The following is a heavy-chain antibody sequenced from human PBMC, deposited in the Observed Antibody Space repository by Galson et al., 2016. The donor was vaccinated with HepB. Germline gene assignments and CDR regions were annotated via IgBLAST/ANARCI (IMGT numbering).Heavy chain of an antibody. CDR3: ARVPGFS. Sequence: SLRLSCAASGFTVTTNYMSWVRQAPGKGLEWVSFIYSGGTTYYADSAKGRFTISRDSSTNTLYLQMNSLRAEDTAVYYCARVPGFSWGQGTLVTVSS. J-gene: IGHJ5*02. CDR1: GFTVTTNY. CDR2: IYSGGTT. V-gene: IGHV3-53*01. D-gene: IGHD5-12*01.